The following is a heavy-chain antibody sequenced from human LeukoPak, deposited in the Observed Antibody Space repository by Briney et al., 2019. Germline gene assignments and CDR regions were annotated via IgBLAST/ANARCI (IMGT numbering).Heavy chain of an antibody. V-gene: IGHV3-23*01. D-gene: IGHD1-20*01. J-gene: IGHJ4*02. CDR2: ISGRGVST. CDR3: AKAASGNWNDVSDY. Sequence: GGSLRLSCAASGFTFSTYAMSWVRQAPGKGLEWVSAISGRGVSTSYADSVRGRFTISRDNSKNTLYLQMNSLRAEDTAVYYCAKAASGNWNDVSDYWGQGTLVTASS. CDR1: GFTFSTYA.